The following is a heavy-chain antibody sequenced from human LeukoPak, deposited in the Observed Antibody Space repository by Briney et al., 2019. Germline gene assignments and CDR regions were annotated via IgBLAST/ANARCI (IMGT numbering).Heavy chain of an antibody. CDR3: AGSGSYYSPFDFGPHYYYYYMDV. CDR1: GGSISSSSYY. CDR2: IYHSGST. Sequence: SETLSLTCTVSGGSISSSSYYWGWIRQPPGKGLEWIGSIYHSGSTYYNPSLKSRVTISVDTSKNQFSLKLSSVTAADTAVYYCAGSGSYYSPFDFGPHYYYYYMDVWGKGTTVTVSS. J-gene: IGHJ6*03. V-gene: IGHV4-39*07. D-gene: IGHD3-10*01.